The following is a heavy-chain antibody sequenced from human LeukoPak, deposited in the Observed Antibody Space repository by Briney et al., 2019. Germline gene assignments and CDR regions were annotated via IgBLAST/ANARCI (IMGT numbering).Heavy chain of an antibody. D-gene: IGHD2-15*01. V-gene: IGHV3-21*05. Sequence: GGSLRLSCAASGFTFSSYGMHWFRQAPGKGLEWVSYISSSSRYINYAESVKGRFTISRDNAKNSLYLQMNSLRAEDTAVYYCASSSQGYCGGGSCPDFWGRGTLVTVSS. CDR3: ASSSQGYCGGGSCPDF. CDR2: ISSSSRYI. J-gene: IGHJ4*02. CDR1: GFTFSSYG.